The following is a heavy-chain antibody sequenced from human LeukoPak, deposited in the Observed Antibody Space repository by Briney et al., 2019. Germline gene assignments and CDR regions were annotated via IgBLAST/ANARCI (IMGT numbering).Heavy chain of an antibody. CDR3: ARKFGVAYYGDPRGSFDV. CDR1: GGSISSYY. J-gene: IGHJ3*01. CDR2: IYYSGST. D-gene: IGHD4-17*01. Sequence: SETLSLTCTVSGGSISSYYWSWIRQPPGKGLEWIGYIYYSGSTNYNPSLKSRVTISVDTSKNQFSLKLSSVTAADTAVYYCARKFGVAYYGDPRGSFDVWSQGTMVTVSS. V-gene: IGHV4-59*08.